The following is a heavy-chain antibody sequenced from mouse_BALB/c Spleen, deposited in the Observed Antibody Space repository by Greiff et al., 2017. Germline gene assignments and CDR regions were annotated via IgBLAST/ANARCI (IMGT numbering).Heavy chain of an antibody. CDR1: GYTFTDYN. J-gene: IGHJ2*01. D-gene: IGHD3-1*01. CDR2: INPNNGGT. CDR3: ARSGRERSYFDY. Sequence: VHVKQSGPELVKPGASVKIPCKASGYTFTDYNMDWVKQSHGKSLEWIGDINPNNGGTIYNQKFKGKATLTVDKSSSTAYMELRSLTSEDTAVYYCARSGRERSYFDYWGQGTTLTVSS. V-gene: IGHV1-18*01.